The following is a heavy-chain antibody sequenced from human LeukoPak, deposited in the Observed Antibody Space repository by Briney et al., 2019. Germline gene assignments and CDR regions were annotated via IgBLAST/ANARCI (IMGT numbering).Heavy chain of an antibody. CDR1: GFTFSSYW. J-gene: IGHJ4*02. D-gene: IGHD6-6*01. CDR2: ISGSGGST. Sequence: PGGSLRLSCAASGFTFSSYWMHWVRHAPGKGLVWVSAISGSGGSTYYADSVKGRFTISRDNSKNTLYLQMNSLRAEDTAVYYCAKSDSSSPYFDYWGQGTLVTVSS. CDR3: AKSDSSSPYFDY. V-gene: IGHV3-23*01.